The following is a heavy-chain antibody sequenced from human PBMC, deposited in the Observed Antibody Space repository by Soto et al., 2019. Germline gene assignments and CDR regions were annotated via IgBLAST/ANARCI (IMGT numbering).Heavy chain of an antibody. CDR3: ARAVDRAISDIWFDH. CDR2: IFSSDEK. Sequence: XGPTPVNTTETLRLTYTVSGFALSNAGMGVSLVRQPPGKALEWLAHIFSSDEKSYRTSLETRLAVSKDTSKSQVFLTMTNMDPLDTATYYCARAVDRAISDIWFDHWGQGSQVTVSS. V-gene: IGHV2-26*01. D-gene: IGHD5-18*01. J-gene: IGHJ5*02. CDR1: GFALSNAGMG.